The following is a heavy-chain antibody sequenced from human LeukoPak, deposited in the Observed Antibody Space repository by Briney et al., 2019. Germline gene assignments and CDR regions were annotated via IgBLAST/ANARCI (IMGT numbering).Heavy chain of an antibody. J-gene: IGHJ6*02. CDR2: IIPILGIA. V-gene: IGHV1-69*04. CDR3: ARSRLSPPYYYYGMDV. D-gene: IGHD6-6*01. CDR1: GGTFSSYA. Sequence: GASVKVSCKASGGTFSSYAISWVRQAPGQGLEWMGRIIPILGIANYAQKFQGRVTITADKSTSTAYMELSSLRSEDTAVYYCARSRLSPPYYYYGMDVWGQGTTVTVSS.